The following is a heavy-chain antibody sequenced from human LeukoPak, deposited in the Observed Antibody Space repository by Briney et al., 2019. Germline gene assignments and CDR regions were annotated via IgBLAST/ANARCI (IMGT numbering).Heavy chain of an antibody. CDR2: IYYGGST. CDR3: ARDRWFDP. J-gene: IGHJ5*02. Sequence: SETLSLTCTVSGDSISSYYWSWIRQPPGKGLEWIGYIYYGGSTNYNPSLKSRVTISVDTSKNQFSPNLTSVTAADTAVYYCARDRWFDPWGQGTLVTVSS. V-gene: IGHV4-59*01. CDR1: GDSISSYY.